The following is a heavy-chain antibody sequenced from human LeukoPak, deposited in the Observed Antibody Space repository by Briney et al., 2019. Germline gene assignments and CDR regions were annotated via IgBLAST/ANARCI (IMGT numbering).Heavy chain of an antibody. J-gene: IGHJ6*02. Sequence: PSETLSLTCTVSGGSISSYYWSWIRQPPGKGLEWIGYIYYSGSTSYNPSLKSRVTISVDTSKNQFSLKLSSVTAADTAVYYCARVPYCSSTSCYEPYYGMDVWGQGTTVTVSS. D-gene: IGHD2-2*01. CDR2: IYYSGST. CDR3: ARVPYCSSTSCYEPYYGMDV. CDR1: GGSISSYY. V-gene: IGHV4-59*01.